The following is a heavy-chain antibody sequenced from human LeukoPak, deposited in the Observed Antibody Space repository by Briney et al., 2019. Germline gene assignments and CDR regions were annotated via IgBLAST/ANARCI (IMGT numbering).Heavy chain of an antibody. CDR1: GFTFSDYY. Sequence: GGSLRLSCAASGFTFSDYYMSWIRQAPGKGLEWVSYISSSGSTIYYADSVKGRFTISRDNSKNTLYLQMNSLRAEDTAVYYCANQLLVVVPAAIDWGQGTLVTVSS. CDR3: ANQLLVVVPAAID. J-gene: IGHJ4*02. CDR2: ISSSGSTI. V-gene: IGHV3-11*01. D-gene: IGHD2-2*01.